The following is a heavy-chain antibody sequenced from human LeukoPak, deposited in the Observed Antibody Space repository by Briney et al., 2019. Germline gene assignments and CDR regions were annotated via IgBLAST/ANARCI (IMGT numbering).Heavy chain of an antibody. V-gene: IGHV3-7*01. CDR3: AKEGQDIVVVPADNYYYYYMDV. D-gene: IGHD2-2*01. Sequence: PGGSLRLSCEASGFTFRGYWMTWVRQAPGKGLEWVANVKQDGTEKFYVDSVKGRFTISRDNSKNTLYLQMNSLRAEDTAVYYCAKEGQDIVVVPADNYYYYYMDVWGKGTTVTVSS. J-gene: IGHJ6*03. CDR2: VKQDGTEK. CDR1: GFTFRGYW.